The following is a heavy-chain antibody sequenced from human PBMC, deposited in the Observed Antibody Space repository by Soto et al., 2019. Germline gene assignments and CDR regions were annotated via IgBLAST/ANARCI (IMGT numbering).Heavy chain of an antibody. CDR1: GFTFSSYS. J-gene: IGHJ4*02. Sequence: GGSLRLSCAASGFTFSSYSMNWVRQAPGKGLEWVSSISSSSSYIYYADSVKGRFTISRDNAKNSLYLQMNSLRAEDTAVYYCARGIKKSYYFDYWGQGTLVTVSS. V-gene: IGHV3-21*01. D-gene: IGHD1-20*01. CDR2: ISSSSSYI. CDR3: ARGIKKSYYFDY.